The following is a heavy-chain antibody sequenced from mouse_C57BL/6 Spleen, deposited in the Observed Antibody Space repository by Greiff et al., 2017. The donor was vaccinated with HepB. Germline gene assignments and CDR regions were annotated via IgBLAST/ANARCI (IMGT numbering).Heavy chain of an antibody. J-gene: IGHJ4*01. CDR1: GYAFSSYW. D-gene: IGHD3-3*01. CDR2: IYPGDGDT. Sequence: QVQLQQSGAELVKPGASVKISCKASGYAFSSYWMNWVKQRPGKGLEWIGQIYPGDGDTNYNGKFKGKATLTADKSSSTAYMQLSSLTSEDSAVYCCARRDSSHYYAMDYWGQGTSVTVSS. V-gene: IGHV1-80*01. CDR3: ARRDSSHYYAMDY.